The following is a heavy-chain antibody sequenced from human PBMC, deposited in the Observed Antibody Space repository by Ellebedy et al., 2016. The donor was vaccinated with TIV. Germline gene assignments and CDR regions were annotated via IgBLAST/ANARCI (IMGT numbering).Heavy chain of an antibody. V-gene: IGHV3-11*01. Sequence: PGGSLRLSCAASVFTFPDYYMIWIRQATGKGLAWVASLRCSGNNIYYADSVQGRFTISRDNAKNSLNLQMDSMRAEDTAVYFCARDAGYNYGELEYWGQGTLVTVSS. D-gene: IGHD5-18*01. CDR2: LRCSGNNI. J-gene: IGHJ4*02. CDR1: VFTFPDYY. CDR3: ARDAGYNYGELEY.